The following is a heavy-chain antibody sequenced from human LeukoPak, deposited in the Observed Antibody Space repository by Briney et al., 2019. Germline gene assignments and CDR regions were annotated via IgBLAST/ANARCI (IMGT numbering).Heavy chain of an antibody. J-gene: IGHJ4*02. CDR3: ARDRGGWYYFDY. CDR2: NSSSSSYI. V-gene: IGHV3-21*01. CDR1: GFTFNSYS. D-gene: IGHD6-19*01. Sequence: PGGSVSLFCGASGFTFNSYSMNWVRQAPGKGLEWVSSNSSSSSYIYYADSVKGRFTISRDNAKNSLYLQMNSLRAEDTAVYYCARDRGGWYYFDYWGQGTLVTVSS.